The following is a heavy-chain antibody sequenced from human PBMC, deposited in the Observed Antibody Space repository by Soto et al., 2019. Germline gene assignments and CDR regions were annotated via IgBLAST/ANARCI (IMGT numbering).Heavy chain of an antibody. V-gene: IGHV4-34*01. CDR3: ARRGPNRYYYYYMDV. Sequence: QVQLQQWGAGLLKPSETLSLTCAVYGGSFSGYYWSWIRQPPGKGLEWIGEINHSGSTNYNPSLKSRVTISVDTSKIQFSLKLSSVTAADTAVYYCARRGPNRYYYYYMDVWGKGTTVTDSS. CDR2: INHSGST. D-gene: IGHD3-10*01. CDR1: GGSFSGYY. J-gene: IGHJ6*03.